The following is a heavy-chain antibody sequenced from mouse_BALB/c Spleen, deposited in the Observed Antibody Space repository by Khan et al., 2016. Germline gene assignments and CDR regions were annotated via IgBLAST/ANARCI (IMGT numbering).Heavy chain of an antibody. J-gene: IGHJ3*01. CDR1: GYSITSDYA. V-gene: IGHV3-2*02. CDR2: KRYSGST. Sequence: EVQLVESGPGLVTPSQSLSLTCTVTGYSITSDYAWNWIRQFPGNKLEWMGYKRYSGSTSYNPSLKSRISITRDTSKNPFFMQLNSVTIEDTATYYCESRRNGWFGDWGQGTLVTVSA. CDR3: ESRRNGWFGD.